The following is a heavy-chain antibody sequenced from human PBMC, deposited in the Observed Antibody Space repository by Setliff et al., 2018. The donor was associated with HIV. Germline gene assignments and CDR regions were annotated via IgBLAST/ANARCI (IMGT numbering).Heavy chain of an antibody. J-gene: IGHJ4*02. D-gene: IGHD3-3*01. CDR3: ARGVNFDY. V-gene: IGHV4-61*02. CDR2: IYTSGRT. CDR1: GGSISSGSHY. Sequence: PSETLSLTCTVSGGSISSGSHYWSWIRQPAGKGLEWIGLIYTSGRTNYNPSLRSRVTISVDTSKNHFSLRLSSVTAADTAVYYCARGVNFDYWGQGTQVTVSS.